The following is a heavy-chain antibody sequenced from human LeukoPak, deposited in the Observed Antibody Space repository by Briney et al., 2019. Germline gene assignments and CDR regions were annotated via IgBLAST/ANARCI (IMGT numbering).Heavy chain of an antibody. V-gene: IGHV3-23*01. CDR2: ISGSGGST. CDR1: GFTFSSYA. J-gene: IGHJ3*02. D-gene: IGHD2-2*01. Sequence: GGSLRLSCAASGFTFSSYAMSWVRQAPGKGLEWVSAISGSGGSTYYADSVKGRFTISRDNSKNTLYLQMNSLRAEDTAVYYCAPIRGIVVVPAADAFDIWGQGTMVTVSS. CDR3: APIRGIVVVPAADAFDI.